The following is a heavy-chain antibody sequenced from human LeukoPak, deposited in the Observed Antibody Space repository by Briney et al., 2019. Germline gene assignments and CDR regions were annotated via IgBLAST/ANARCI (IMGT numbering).Heavy chain of an antibody. CDR3: ARVLPRLAWGEFDY. CDR2: ISAYNGNT. CDR1: GYTFDSYG. D-gene: IGHD3-16*01. J-gene: IGHJ4*02. Sequence: GASVKVSCKASGYTFDSYGIAWVRQAPGQGLEWMGWISAYNGNTNYAQKVQGRVTMTKDTSTSTAYMDLRSLRSDDTAAYYCARVLPRLAWGEFDYWGQGTLVAVSS. V-gene: IGHV1-18*01.